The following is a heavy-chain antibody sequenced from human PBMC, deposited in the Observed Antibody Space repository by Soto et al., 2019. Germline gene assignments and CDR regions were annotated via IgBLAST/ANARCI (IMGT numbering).Heavy chain of an antibody. CDR1: GYTFTSYG. J-gene: IGHJ5*02. CDR3: ARGNSGYDLSWFEP. D-gene: IGHD5-12*01. CDR2: ISAYNGNT. V-gene: IGHV1-18*01. Sequence: ASVKVSCKASGYTFTSYGISWVRQAPGQGLEWMGWISAYNGNTNYAQKLQGRVTMTTDTSTSTAYMELRSLRSDDTAVYYCARGNSGYDLSWFEPWGQGTLVTVAS.